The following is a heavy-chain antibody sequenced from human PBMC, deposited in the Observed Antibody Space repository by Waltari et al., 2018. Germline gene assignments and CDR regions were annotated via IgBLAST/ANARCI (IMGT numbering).Heavy chain of an antibody. Sequence: QVQLQESGPGLVKPSETLSLTCAVSGYSISSGYYWCWIRQPPGKGLEWIGSIYHSGSTYYNPSLKSRVTISVDTSKNQFSLKLSSVTAADTAVYYCARSYSGYDYPYYFDYWGQGTLVTVSS. CDR1: GYSISSGYY. CDR3: ARSYSGYDYPYYFDY. J-gene: IGHJ4*02. CDR2: IYHSGST. D-gene: IGHD5-12*01. V-gene: IGHV4-38-2*01.